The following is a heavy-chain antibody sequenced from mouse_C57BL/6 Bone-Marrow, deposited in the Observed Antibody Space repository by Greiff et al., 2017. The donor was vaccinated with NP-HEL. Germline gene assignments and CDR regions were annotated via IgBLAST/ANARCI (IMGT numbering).Heavy chain of an antibody. J-gene: IGHJ4*01. CDR2: ISSGGDYI. V-gene: IGHV5S21*01. CDR3: ANLYGSYALDY. CDR1: GFTFSSYA. Sequence: DVHLVESGEGLVKPGGSLKLSCAASGFTFSSYAMSWVRQTPEKRLEWVAYISSGGDYIYYADTVKGRFTISRDNARNTLYLQMSSLKSEDTAMXSCANLYGSYALDYWGQGTSVTVSS. D-gene: IGHD1-1*01.